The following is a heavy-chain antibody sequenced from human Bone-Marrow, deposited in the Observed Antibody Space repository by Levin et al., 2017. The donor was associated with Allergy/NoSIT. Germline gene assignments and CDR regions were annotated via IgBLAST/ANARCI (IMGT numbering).Heavy chain of an antibody. CDR3: ARAGSGSYYLDY. CDR1: GFTFSSYG. D-gene: IGHD1-26*01. J-gene: IGHJ4*02. Sequence: GGSLRLSCAASGFTFSSYGMHWVRQAPGKGLEWVAVIWYDGSNKYYADSVKGRFTISRDNSKNTLYLQMNSLRAEDTAVYYCARAGSGSYYLDYWGQGTLVTVSS. V-gene: IGHV3-33*01. CDR2: IWYDGSNK.